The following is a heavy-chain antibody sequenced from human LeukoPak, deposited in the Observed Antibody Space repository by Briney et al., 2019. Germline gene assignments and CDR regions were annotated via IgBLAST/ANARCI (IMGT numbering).Heavy chain of an antibody. J-gene: IGHJ4*02. CDR1: GYTFTGYY. D-gene: IGHD5-18*01. CDR3: ARGRYSYGYDFDY. CDR2: INPNSGGT. V-gene: IGHV1-2*02. Sequence: ASVKVSCKASGYTFTGYYMHWVRQAPGQGLEWMGWINPNSGGTNYAQKFQGRATMTRDTSISTAYMELSRLRSDDTAVYYCARGRYSYGYDFDYWGQGTLVTVSS.